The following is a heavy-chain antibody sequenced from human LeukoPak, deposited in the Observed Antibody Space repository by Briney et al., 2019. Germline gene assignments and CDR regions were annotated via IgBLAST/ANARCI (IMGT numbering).Heavy chain of an antibody. CDR2: IWHDGSHQ. V-gene: IGHV3-33*01. D-gene: IGHD2-2*01. J-gene: IGHJ4*02. CDR3: ARSYADGTADY. CDR1: GFTFSTYG. Sequence: GGSLRLSCAASGFTFSTYGMHWVRQAPGKGLEWVAVIWHDGSHQHYADSVKGRFTISRDNSRNTLYLQMNNLRAEDTAVYFCARSYADGTADYWGQGTLVTVSS.